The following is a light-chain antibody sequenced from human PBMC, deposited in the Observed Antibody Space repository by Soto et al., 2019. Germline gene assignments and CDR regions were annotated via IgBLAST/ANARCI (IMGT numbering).Light chain of an antibody. CDR3: AAWDDSLNGWV. CDR2: TNN. CDR1: SSNIGSTT. J-gene: IGLJ3*02. V-gene: IGLV1-44*01. Sequence: QLVLTQPPSASGTPGQRVTISCSGSSSNIGSTTVSWYQQLPGTAPKLLIYTNNQRPSGVPDRFSGSKSDTSASLAISGLQSEDEADYYCAAWDDSLNGWVFGGGTKLTVL.